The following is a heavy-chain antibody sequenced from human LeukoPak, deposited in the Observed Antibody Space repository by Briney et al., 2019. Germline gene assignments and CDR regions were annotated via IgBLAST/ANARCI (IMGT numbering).Heavy chain of an antibody. CDR3: ARDKLRLGGLSLVAFDI. D-gene: IGHD3-16*02. V-gene: IGHV3-11*04. J-gene: IGHJ3*02. CDR1: GFTFSDYY. CDR2: ISSSGSTI. Sequence: GGSLSLSCAASGFTFSDYYMSWIRPPPEKGLEWVSYISSSGSTIYYADSVKGRFTISRDNAKNSLYLQMSSLRAEDTAVYYCARDKLRLGGLSLVAFDIWGQGTMVTVSS.